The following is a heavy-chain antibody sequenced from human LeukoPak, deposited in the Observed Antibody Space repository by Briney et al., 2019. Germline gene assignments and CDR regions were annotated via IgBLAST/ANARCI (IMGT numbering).Heavy chain of an antibody. J-gene: IGHJ3*02. CDR2: IYSSGST. CDR1: GGSITYYY. D-gene: IGHD2-15*01. Sequence: SETLSLTCTVSGGSITYYYWNWIRQPAGKGLEWIGRIYSSGSTNYNPSLKSRVTMSVDTSKNQFSLKLSSVTAADTAVYYCARDPLRGLDAFDIWGQGTVVTVSS. V-gene: IGHV4-4*07. CDR3: ARDPLRGLDAFDI.